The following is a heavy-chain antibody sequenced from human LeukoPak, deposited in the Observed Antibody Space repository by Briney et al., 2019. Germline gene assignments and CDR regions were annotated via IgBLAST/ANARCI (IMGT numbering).Heavy chain of an antibody. CDR1: GFTFSSYG. D-gene: IGHD3-10*01. CDR3: ARDRSGSYPNWFDP. J-gene: IGHJ5*02. CDR2: ITGNGANT. V-gene: IGHV3-23*01. Sequence: GGSLRLSCAASGFTFSSYGMSWVRQAPGKGLEWVSAITGNGANTFYADSVKGRFTISRDNSKNTTYLQMNSLRAEDTALYYCARDRSGSYPNWFDPWGQGTLVTVSS.